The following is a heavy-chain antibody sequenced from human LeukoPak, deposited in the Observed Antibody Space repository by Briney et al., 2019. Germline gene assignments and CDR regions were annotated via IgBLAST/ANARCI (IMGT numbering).Heavy chain of an antibody. J-gene: IGHJ4*02. V-gene: IGHV4-61*02. CDR2: IYTSGST. D-gene: IGHD6-19*01. CDR1: GGSIGSGSYN. CDR3: ARVPEAVAETYYFDY. Sequence: SETLSLTCTVSGGSIGSGSYNWSWIRQPAGKGLEWIGRIYTSGSTNYNPSLKSRVTISVDTTKKHFSLLLTSVTAADTAVYYCARVPEAVAETYYFDYWGQGTLVTVSS.